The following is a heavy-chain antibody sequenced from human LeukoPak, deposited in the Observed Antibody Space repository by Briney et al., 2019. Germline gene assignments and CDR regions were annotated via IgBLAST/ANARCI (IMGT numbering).Heavy chain of an antibody. V-gene: IGHV3-11*01. Sequence: GGSLRLSCAASGSTFSDYYMSWIRQAPGKGLEWVSHISSSGSIIFYADSVKGRFTISRDNAKNSLYLQMNSLRAEDTAVYYCAREVHSSGVPYFDYWGQGTLVTVSS. J-gene: IGHJ4*02. CDR1: GSTFSDYY. CDR2: ISSSGSII. D-gene: IGHD3-22*01. CDR3: AREVHSSGVPYFDY.